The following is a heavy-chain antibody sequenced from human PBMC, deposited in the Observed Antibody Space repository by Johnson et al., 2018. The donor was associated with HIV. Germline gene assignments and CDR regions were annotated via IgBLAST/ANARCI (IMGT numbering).Heavy chain of an antibody. V-gene: IGHV3-NL1*01. Sequence: QVQLVESGGGVVQPGRSLRLSCAASGFTFSSYGMHWVRQAPGKGLEWVSHITRTDLRTFYADSVRGRFTISRDNSKNTLYLQMNSLRAEDTAVYYCATSHGSHGAFDIWGQGTMVTVSS. J-gene: IGHJ3*02. CDR2: ITRTDLRT. D-gene: IGHD1-26*01. CDR1: GFTFSSYG. CDR3: ATSHGSHGAFDI.